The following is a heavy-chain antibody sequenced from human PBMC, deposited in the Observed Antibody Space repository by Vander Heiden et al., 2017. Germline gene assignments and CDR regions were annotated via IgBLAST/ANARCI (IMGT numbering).Heavy chain of an antibody. CDR1: GGSISSSSYY. D-gene: IGHD5-18*01. CDR3: ARDSYGFDY. J-gene: IGHJ4*02. Sequence: QLQLQESGPGLVKPSETLSLTGPVPGGSISSSSYYWGWIRQPLGKGLEWIGSIYYSGSTYYNPSLKSRVTISVDTSKNQFSLKLSSVTAADTAVYYCARDSYGFDYWGQGTLVTVSS. V-gene: IGHV4-39*01. CDR2: IYYSGST.